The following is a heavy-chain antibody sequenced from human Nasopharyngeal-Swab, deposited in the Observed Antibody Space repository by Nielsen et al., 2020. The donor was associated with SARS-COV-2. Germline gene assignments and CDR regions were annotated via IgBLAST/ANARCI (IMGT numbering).Heavy chain of an antibody. CDR3: ARQSCSGGTCYSWWYFDL. CDR2: IHPRDSDT. V-gene: IGHV5-51*01. Sequence: GESLKISCKGSGFSFTNYWIAWVRQMPGKGLEWMGIIHPRDSDTRYSPSLQGQVTISADKSSSTAYLQWSSLKASDSGMYYCARQSCSGGTCYSWWYFDLWGRGTLVTVSS. D-gene: IGHD2-15*01. CDR1: GFSFTNYW. J-gene: IGHJ2*01.